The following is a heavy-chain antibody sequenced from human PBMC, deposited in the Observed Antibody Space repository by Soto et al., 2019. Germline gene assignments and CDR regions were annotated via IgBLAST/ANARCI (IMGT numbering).Heavy chain of an antibody. V-gene: IGHV4-59*01. CDR3: ARGQLVNWFDT. Sequence: SGSLSLTCTRSGGSISSYYCSCIRQPPGKVLECIVYIYYSGITNYNPSLKSRVTISVDTSKNKLSLKLSSVTAADTAVYYCARGQLVNWFDTWGQGTLVTVSS. CDR2: IYYSGIT. J-gene: IGHJ5*02. CDR1: GGSISSYY. D-gene: IGHD6-6*01.